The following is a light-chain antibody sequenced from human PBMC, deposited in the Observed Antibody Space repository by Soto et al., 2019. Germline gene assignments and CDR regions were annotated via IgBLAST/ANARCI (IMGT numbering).Light chain of an antibody. Sequence: QSVLTQPPSVSAAPGQKVTISCSGSSSNIGSDYVSWYQQLPGTAPKLLIYGNSERPSGIPDRFSGSKSGTSATLGITGLQTGDEADHYCGAWDSSLTGGVFGGGTKLTVL. J-gene: IGLJ2*01. CDR2: GNS. V-gene: IGLV1-51*02. CDR3: GAWDSSLTGGV. CDR1: SSNIGSDY.